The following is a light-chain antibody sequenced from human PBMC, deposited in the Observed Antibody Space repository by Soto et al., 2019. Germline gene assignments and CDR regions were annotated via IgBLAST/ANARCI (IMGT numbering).Light chain of an antibody. V-gene: IGLV4-69*01. CDR1: SGHSSYA. CDR3: QTWGTGFQF. J-gene: IGLJ2*01. CDR2: LNNDGSH. Sequence: QPVLTQSPSASASLGASVKLTCTLSSGHSSYAIAWHQKQPGKGPRYLMDLNNDGSHTKGDGIPDRFSGSSSGADRYLIISSLQSEHEADYDCQTWGTGFQFFGGGSKLTVL.